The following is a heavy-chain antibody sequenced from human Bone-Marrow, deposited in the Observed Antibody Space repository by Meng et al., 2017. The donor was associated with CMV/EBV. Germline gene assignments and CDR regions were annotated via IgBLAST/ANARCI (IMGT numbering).Heavy chain of an antibody. D-gene: IGHD2-21*01. V-gene: IGHV1-8*01. CDR2: MNPNSGNT. J-gene: IGHJ5*02. CDR3: ARDLTGPYCGGDCYSDWFDP. Sequence: ASVKVSCKASGYTCTSYDINWVRQATGQGLEWMGWMNPNSGNTGYAQKFQGRVTMTRNTSISTAYMELSSLRSEDTAVYYCARDLTGPYCGGDCYSDWFDPWGQGTLVTVSS. CDR1: GYTCTSYD.